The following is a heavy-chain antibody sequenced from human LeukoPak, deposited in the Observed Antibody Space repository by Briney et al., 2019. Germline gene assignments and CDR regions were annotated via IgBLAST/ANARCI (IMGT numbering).Heavy chain of an antibody. J-gene: IGHJ1*01. CDR1: GFTFSSYA. D-gene: IGHD3-10*01. Sequence: GGSLRLSCAASGFTFSSYAMSWVRQAPGEGLEWVSAISGSGGSTYYADSVKGRFTISRDNSKNTLYLQMNSLRAEDTAVYYCAKVWVTMVRGVIIRYFQHWGQGTLVTVSS. CDR3: AKVWVTMVRGVIIRYFQH. V-gene: IGHV3-23*01. CDR2: ISGSGGST.